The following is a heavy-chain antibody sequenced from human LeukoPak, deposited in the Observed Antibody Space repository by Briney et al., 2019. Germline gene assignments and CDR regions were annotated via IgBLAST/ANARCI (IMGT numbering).Heavy chain of an antibody. D-gene: IGHD5-12*01. CDR2: ISGSGGST. CDR1: GFTFSSYA. J-gene: IGHJ4*02. Sequence: PGGSLRLSCAASGFTFSSYAMSWVRQAPGKGLEWVSTISGSGGSTYYADSVKGRFTISRDNSKNTLYLQMNSLRAEDTAVYYCAKADVDIVATMATWGQGTLVTVSS. CDR3: AKADVDIVATMAT. V-gene: IGHV3-23*01.